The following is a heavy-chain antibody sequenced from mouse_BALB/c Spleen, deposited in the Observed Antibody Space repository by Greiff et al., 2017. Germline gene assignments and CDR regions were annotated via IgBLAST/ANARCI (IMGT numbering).Heavy chain of an antibody. J-gene: IGHJ3*01. V-gene: IGHV1S137*01. CDR3: AREDGNYFAY. CDR1: GYTFTDYA. Sequence: LVESGAELVRPGVSVKISCKGSGYTFTDYAMHWVKQSHAKSLEWIGVISTYYGDASYNQKFKGKATMTVDKSSSTAYMELARLTSEDSAIYYCAREDGNYFAYWGQGTLVTVSA. CDR2: ISTYYGDA. D-gene: IGHD2-1*01.